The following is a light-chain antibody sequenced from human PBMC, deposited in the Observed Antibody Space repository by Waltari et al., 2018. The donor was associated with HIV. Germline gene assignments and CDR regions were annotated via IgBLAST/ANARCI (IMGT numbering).Light chain of an antibody. CDR2: DTS. CDR3: LLSFNGVVV. Sequence: QAVVTQEPSLTVSPGGTVTLTCASSTGAVTSGNCPYWLQRRPGQAPKTLLYDTSKRHSWTPARFSGSLLGGKAALTLSGAQFEDEADYFCLLSFNGVVVFGGGTSLTVL. J-gene: IGLJ2*01. CDR1: TGAVTSGNC. V-gene: IGLV7-46*01.